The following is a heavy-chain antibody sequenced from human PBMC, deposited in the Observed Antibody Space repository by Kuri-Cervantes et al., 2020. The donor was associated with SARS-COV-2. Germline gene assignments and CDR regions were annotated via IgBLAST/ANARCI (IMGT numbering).Heavy chain of an antibody. CDR2: IYSGGSST. CDR1: GFTFSSYA. CDR3: AKDIAVAGHFDY. J-gene: IGHJ4*02. V-gene: IGHV3-23*03. D-gene: IGHD6-19*01. Sequence: GGSLRLSSAASGFTFSSYAMSWVRQAPGKGLEWVSVIYSGGSSTYYADSVKGRFTISRDNSKNTLYLQMNSLRAEDTAVYYCAKDIAVAGHFDYWGQGTPVTVSS.